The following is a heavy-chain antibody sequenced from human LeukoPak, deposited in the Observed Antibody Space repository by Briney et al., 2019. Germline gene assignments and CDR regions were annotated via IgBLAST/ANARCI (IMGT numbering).Heavy chain of an antibody. CDR2: IYRGGSK. CDR1: GFTVRRNY. CDR3: ARAGPSSSWHQFDC. J-gene: IGHJ4*02. D-gene: IGHD6-13*01. Sequence: GGSLRLSCAASGFTVRRNYISWVRQAPGKGLEWVSVIYRGGSKSYADSVKGRFPIFRDNSKNTLYVQMNSLRAEDTAVYYCARAGPSSSWHQFDCWGKGPLVPVS. V-gene: IGHV3-66*01.